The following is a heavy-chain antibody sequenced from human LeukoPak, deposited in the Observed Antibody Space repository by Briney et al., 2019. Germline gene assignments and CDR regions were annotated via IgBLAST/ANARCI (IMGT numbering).Heavy chain of an antibody. CDR2: IYSGGTT. V-gene: IGHV3-53*01. CDR3: ARGSYDSGNYYNHAFDI. J-gene: IGHJ3*02. D-gene: IGHD3-10*01. Sequence: PGGSLRLSCAASGFTVSSNYMSWVRQAPGKGLEWVSVIYSGGTTYYADSVKGRFTFSRDNPKNTLYLQMNSLRAEDTAVYYCARGSYDSGNYYNHAFDIWGQGTMVTVSS. CDR1: GFTVSSNY.